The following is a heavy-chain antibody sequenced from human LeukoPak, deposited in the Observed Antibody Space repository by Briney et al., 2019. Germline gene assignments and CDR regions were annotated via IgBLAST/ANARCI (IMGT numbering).Heavy chain of an antibody. V-gene: IGHV3-21*01. Sequence: GGSLRLSCAASGFTFSSYSMNWVRQAPGKGLEWVSSTSGSSTYIYYADSVKGRFTISRDNAKNSLYLQMNSLRGEDTAVYYCARDLRSSGWYYFDYWGQGTLVTVSS. J-gene: IGHJ4*02. D-gene: IGHD6-19*01. CDR1: GFTFSSYS. CDR2: TSGSSTYI. CDR3: ARDLRSSGWYYFDY.